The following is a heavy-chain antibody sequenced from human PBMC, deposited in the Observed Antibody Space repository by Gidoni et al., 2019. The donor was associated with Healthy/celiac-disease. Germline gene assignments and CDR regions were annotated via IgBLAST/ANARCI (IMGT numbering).Heavy chain of an antibody. CDR3: ARGRPGIAARPDWAFDI. V-gene: IGHV3-30-3*01. J-gene: IGHJ3*02. CDR1: GFTFSSYA. Sequence: QVQLVESGGGVVQPGRSLRLSCAASGFTFSSYAMHWVRQAPGKGLEWVAVISYDGSNKYYADSVKGRFTISRDNSKNTLYLQMNSLRAEDTAVYYCARGRPGIAARPDWAFDIWGQGTMVTVSS. CDR2: ISYDGSNK. D-gene: IGHD6-6*01.